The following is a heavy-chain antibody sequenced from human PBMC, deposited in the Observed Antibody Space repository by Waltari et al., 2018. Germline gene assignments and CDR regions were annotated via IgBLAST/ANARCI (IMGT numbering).Heavy chain of an antibody. Sequence: QVQLVESGGGVVQPGGSLRLSCAASGFTFSSYGMHWVRQAPGKGLEVVAFIRYDGSNKYYADSVKGRFTISRDNSKNTLYLQMNSLRAEDTAVYYCAKDWATVSPLPYYFDYWGQGTLVTVSS. CDR1: GFTFSSYG. CDR2: IRYDGSNK. J-gene: IGHJ4*02. D-gene: IGHD4-17*01. V-gene: IGHV3-30*02. CDR3: AKDWATVSPLPYYFDY.